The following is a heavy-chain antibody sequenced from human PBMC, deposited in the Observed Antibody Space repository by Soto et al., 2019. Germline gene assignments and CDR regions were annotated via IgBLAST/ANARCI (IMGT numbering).Heavy chain of an antibody. J-gene: IGHJ4*02. V-gene: IGHV4-30-4*01. CDR2: IYYSGST. Sequence: SETLSLTCTVSGGSISSGDYYWSWIRQPPGKGLEWIGYIYYSGSTYYNPSLKSRVTISVDTSKNQFSLKLSSVTAADTAVYYCARGGVEXTDYGEPRTPVGYYFDYWGQGTLVTVSS. CDR3: ARGGVEXTDYGEPRTPVGYYFDY. CDR1: GGSISSGDYY. D-gene: IGHD4-17*01.